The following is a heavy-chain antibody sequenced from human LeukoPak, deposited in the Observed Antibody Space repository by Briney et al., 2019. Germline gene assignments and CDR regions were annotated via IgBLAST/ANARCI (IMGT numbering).Heavy chain of an antibody. CDR2: ISYDGSNK. CDR1: GFTFSSYA. V-gene: IGHV3-30-3*01. J-gene: IGHJ4*02. CDR3: ARDTIVVVVAALDY. D-gene: IGHD2-15*01. Sequence: PGRSLRLSCAASGFTFSSYAMHWVRQAPGKGLEWVAVISYDGSNKYYADSVKGRFTISRDNSKNTLYLQMNSLRAEDTAVYYCARDTIVVVVAALDYWGQGTLVTVSS.